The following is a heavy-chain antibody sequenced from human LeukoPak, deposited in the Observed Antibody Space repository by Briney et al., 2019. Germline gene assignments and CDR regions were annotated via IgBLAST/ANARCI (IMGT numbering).Heavy chain of an antibody. D-gene: IGHD6-19*01. CDR3: ATWREGSGCPGDY. J-gene: IGHJ4*02. V-gene: IGHV3-48*01. CDR1: GFTFTSYS. Sequence: PGVSLRLSCAASGFTFTSYSMNWVRQAPGKGLEWVSYISISSSTIYYADSVKGRFTISRDNSKSTLYLQMNTLRAEDTAVYYCATWREGSGCPGDYWGQGTLVTVSS. CDR2: ISISSSTI.